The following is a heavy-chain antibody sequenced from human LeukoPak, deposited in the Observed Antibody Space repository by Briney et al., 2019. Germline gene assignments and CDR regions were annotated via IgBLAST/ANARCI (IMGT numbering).Heavy chain of an antibody. CDR3: ARSQYYYGSGSSGMDV. V-gene: IGHV1-69*13. D-gene: IGHD3-10*01. CDR1: GGTFSSYA. CDR2: IIPIFGTA. Sequence: ASVKVSCKASGGTFSSYAISWVRQAPGQGLEWMGGIIPIFGTANYAQKFQGRVTITADESTSTAYMELSSLRSEDTAVYYCARSQYYYGSGSSGMDVWGQGTTATVSS. J-gene: IGHJ6*02.